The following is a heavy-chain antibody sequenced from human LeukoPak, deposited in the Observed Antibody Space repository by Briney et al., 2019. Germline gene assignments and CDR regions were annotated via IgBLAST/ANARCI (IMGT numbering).Heavy chain of an antibody. CDR1: GGTFSSYA. CDR3: ARVGDYDFWSGYGEFDY. CDR2: IIPIFGTA. J-gene: IGHJ4*02. D-gene: IGHD3-3*01. V-gene: IGHV1-69*05. Sequence: ASVKVSCKASGGTFSSYAISWVRQAPGQGLEWMGRIIPIFGTANYAQKFQGRVTITTDESTSTAYMELSSLRSEDTAVYYCARVGDYDFWSGYGEFDYWGQGTQVTVSS.